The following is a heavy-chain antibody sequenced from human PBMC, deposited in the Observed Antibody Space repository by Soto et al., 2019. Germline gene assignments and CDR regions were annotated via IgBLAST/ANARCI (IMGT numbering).Heavy chain of an antibody. D-gene: IGHD2-8*01. Sequence: ASVKVSCKASGGTFSSYAISWVRQAPGQGLEWMGWISGYNGDTNYAQKFQGRVSMTLDTSTGTAYMELRSLTSDDTAIYYCAKNGQPPYYYYGLDVSGQGTKVTVSS. J-gene: IGHJ6*02. CDR3: AKNGQPPYYYYGLDV. CDR2: ISGYNGDT. V-gene: IGHV1-18*01. CDR1: GGTFSSYA.